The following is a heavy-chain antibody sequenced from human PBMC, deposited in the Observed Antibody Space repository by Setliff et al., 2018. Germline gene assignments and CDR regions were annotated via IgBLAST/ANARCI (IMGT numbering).Heavy chain of an antibody. CDR2: NSA. D-gene: IGHD2-2*01. Sequence: ASVKVSCKTSGYTFTNFGINWVRQAPGQGLEWMGWNSAYAQKFQGRVTMTTDTPTSTAYMELRSLRSDDTAVYYCARGPPDFVVVPAAAKFDFWGLGTLVTVSS. CDR3: ARGPPDFVVVPAAAKFDF. CDR1: GYTFTNFG. V-gene: IGHV1-18*01. J-gene: IGHJ4*02.